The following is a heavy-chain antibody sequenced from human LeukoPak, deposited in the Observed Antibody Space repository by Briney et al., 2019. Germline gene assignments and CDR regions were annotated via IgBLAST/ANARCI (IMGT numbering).Heavy chain of an antibody. CDR1: GFTFSSYW. J-gene: IGHJ6*02. V-gene: IGHV3-7*03. CDR2: INHNGNVN. D-gene: IGHD3-16*01. Sequence: GGSLRLSCAASGFTFSSYWMNWARQAPGKGLEWVASINHNGNVNYYVDSVKGRFTISRDNARNSLYLQMSNLRAADTAVYFCARGGGLDVWGQGAAVTVSS. CDR3: ARGGGLDV.